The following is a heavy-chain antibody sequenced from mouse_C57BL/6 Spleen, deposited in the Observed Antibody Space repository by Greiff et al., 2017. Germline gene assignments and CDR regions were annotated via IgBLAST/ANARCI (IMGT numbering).Heavy chain of an antibody. V-gene: IGHV1-15*01. CDR2: IDPETGGT. CDR3: TRKGGLMDY. Sequence: VQLQESGAELVRPGASVTLSCKASGYTFTDYEMHWVKQTPVHGLEWIGAIDPETGGTAYNQKFKGKAILTADKSSSTAYMELRSLTSEDSAVYYCTRKGGLMDYWGQGTSVTVSS. J-gene: IGHJ4*01. CDR1: GYTFTDYE.